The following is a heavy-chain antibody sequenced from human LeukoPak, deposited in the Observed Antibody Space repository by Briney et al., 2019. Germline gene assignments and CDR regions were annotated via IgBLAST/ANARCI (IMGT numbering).Heavy chain of an antibody. D-gene: IGHD3-10*01. Sequence: GGSLRLSCAASGFTFSSYGMHWVRQAPGKRLEWVAVISCDGSNKYYADSVKGRFTISRDNSKNTLYLQMNSLRAEDTAVYYCARKSGPFDPWGQGTLVTVSS. CDR3: ARKSGPFDP. V-gene: IGHV3-30*03. CDR2: ISCDGSNK. CDR1: GFTFSSYG. J-gene: IGHJ5*02.